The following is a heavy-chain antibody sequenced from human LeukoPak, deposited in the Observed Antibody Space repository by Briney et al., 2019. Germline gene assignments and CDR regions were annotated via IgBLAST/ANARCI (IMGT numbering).Heavy chain of an antibody. V-gene: IGHV3-73*01. CDR2: IDKESQFYATAT. Sequence: GGSLRLSCTASGVAFSGSAVHWVRQSSEKGLEWVGHIDKESQFYATATAYAASVEGRFTISRDDSKNTAYLQMNSLETEDTALYFCTRDSGTYNWLDPWGQGTLVTVSS. CDR3: TRDSGTYNWLDP. J-gene: IGHJ5*02. D-gene: IGHD1-26*01. CDR1: GVAFSGSA.